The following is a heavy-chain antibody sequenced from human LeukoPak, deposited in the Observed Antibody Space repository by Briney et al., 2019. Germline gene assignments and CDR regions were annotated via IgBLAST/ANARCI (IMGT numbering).Heavy chain of an antibody. V-gene: IGHV3-9*01. Sequence: GRSLRLSCAASGFTFDDYAMHWVRQAPGKGLEWVSGISWNSGSIGYADSVEGRFTISRDNAKNSLYLQMNSLRAEDTALYYCAKDRYSSGWYPGYGMDVWGQGTTVTVSS. CDR2: ISWNSGSI. CDR3: AKDRYSSGWYPGYGMDV. CDR1: GFTFDDYA. D-gene: IGHD6-19*01. J-gene: IGHJ6*02.